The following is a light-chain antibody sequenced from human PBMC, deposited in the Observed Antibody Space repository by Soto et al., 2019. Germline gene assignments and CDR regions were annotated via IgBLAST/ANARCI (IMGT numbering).Light chain of an antibody. CDR1: ESVSNN. CDR2: GAS. J-gene: IGKJ4*01. Sequence: EIVMTQSPATLSLSPGERATLSCRASESVSNNLAWYQQKAGQAPRLLIYGASTRATGIPARFSGSGSGTEFTLTISCLQSEDFATYYCQQYYSYPLTFGGGTKVDIK. V-gene: IGKV3-15*01. CDR3: QQYYSYPLT.